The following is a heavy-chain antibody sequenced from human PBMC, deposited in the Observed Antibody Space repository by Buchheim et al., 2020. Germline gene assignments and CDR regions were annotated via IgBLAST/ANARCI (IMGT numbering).Heavy chain of an antibody. D-gene: IGHD3-10*01. CDR1: GFTFSSYG. J-gene: IGHJ6*02. CDR2: IWYDGSNK. CDR3: ARVLYYGSGSYYRGYYYGMDV. Sequence: QVQLVESGGGVVQPGRSLRLSCAASGFTFSSYGMHWVRQAPGKGLEWVAVIWYDGSNKYYADSVKGRFTISRDNSKNTLYPQMNSLRAEDTTVYYCARVLYYGSGSYYRGYYYGMDVWGQGTT. V-gene: IGHV3-33*01.